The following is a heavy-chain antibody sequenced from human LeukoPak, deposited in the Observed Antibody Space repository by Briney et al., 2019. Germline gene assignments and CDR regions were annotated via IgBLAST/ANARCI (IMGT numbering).Heavy chain of an antibody. Sequence: SETLSLTCTVSGGSISSHYWSWIRQPPGKGLEWIGYIYYSGSTNYNPSLKSRGTISVDTSKNQFSLKLSSVTAADTAVYYCARRSSSEPNYYYYYYMDVWGKGTTVTVSS. D-gene: IGHD6-6*01. CDR1: GGSISSHY. J-gene: IGHJ6*03. CDR3: ARRSSSEPNYYYYYYMDV. V-gene: IGHV4-59*11. CDR2: IYYSGST.